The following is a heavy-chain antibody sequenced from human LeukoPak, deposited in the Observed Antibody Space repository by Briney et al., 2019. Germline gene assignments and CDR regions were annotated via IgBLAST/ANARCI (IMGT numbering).Heavy chain of an antibody. CDR1: GFSFGSYA. D-gene: IGHD1-1*01. Sequence: GGSLRLSCAASGFSFGSYAMSWVRQAPGKGLEWVSEISGSVSGSGDSTHYADSVKGRFTISRDNSKKTLFLQMNSLRAEDTAVYYCAKYQLLNNNYWRDAFDIWGQGTMVTVSS. CDR2: ISGSVSGSGDST. V-gene: IGHV3-23*01. J-gene: IGHJ3*02. CDR3: AKYQLLNNNYWRDAFDI.